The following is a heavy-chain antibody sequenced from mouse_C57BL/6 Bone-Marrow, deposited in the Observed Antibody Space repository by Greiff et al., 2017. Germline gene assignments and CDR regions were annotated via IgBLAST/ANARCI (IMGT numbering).Heavy chain of an antibody. D-gene: IGHD2-3*01. CDR2: IDPSDSYT. J-gene: IGHJ1*03. V-gene: IGHV1-69*01. Sequence: QVQLQQPGAELVMPGASVKLSCKASGYTFTSYWMHWMKQRPGQGLEWIGEIDPSDSYTNYNQKFKGKSTLTVDKSSSTAYMQLSSLTSEDSAVYYCARSFDGYWYFDVWGTGTTVTVSS. CDR3: ARSFDGYWYFDV. CDR1: GYTFTSYW.